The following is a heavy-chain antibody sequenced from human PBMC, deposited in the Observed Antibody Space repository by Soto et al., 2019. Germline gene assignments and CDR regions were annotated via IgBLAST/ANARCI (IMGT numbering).Heavy chain of an antibody. V-gene: IGHV1-46*01. D-gene: IGHD5-12*01. CDR2: INPSGGST. CDR3: AREVIVATDPAYYYYGMDV. Sequence: QVQLVQSGAEVKKPGASVKVSCKASGYTFTSYYMHWVRQAPGQGLEWMGIINPSGGSTSYAQKFQGRVTMTRDTSTSTVYMELSSLRSEDTAVYYCAREVIVATDPAYYYYGMDVWGQGTTVTVSS. CDR1: GYTFTSYY. J-gene: IGHJ6*02.